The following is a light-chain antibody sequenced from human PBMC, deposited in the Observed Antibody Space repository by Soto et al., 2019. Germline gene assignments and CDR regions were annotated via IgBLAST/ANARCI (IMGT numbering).Light chain of an antibody. J-gene: IGLJ1*01. CDR1: SSNIGGNS. V-gene: IGLV1-51*01. CDR2: DDN. CDR3: GSWDSSLSAYV. Sequence: QSVLTQPPSVSAAPGQKVPISCSGNSSNIGGNSVSWYQQLPGTASKLLFYDDNKRPSGIPDRFSGSKSGTSATLGITGFQTGDEADYYCGSWDSSLSAYVFGTGTKVT.